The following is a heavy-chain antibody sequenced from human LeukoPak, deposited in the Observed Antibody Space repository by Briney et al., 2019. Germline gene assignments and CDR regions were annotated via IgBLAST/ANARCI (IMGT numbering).Heavy chain of an antibody. J-gene: IGHJ3*02. D-gene: IGHD6-6*01. V-gene: IGHV4-59*08. CDR2: IYYSGST. CDR3: ARYPEYSSSSNRNAFDI. CDR1: GGSISSYY. Sequence: SETLSLTCTVSGGSISSYYWSWIRQPPGKGLEWIGYIYYSGSTYYNPSLKSRVTISVDTSKNQFSLKLSSVTAADTAVYYCARYPEYSSSSNRNAFDIWGQGTMVTVSS.